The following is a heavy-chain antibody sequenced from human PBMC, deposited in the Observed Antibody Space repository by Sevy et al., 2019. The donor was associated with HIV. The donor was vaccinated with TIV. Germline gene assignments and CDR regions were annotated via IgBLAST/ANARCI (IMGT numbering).Heavy chain of an antibody. CDR2: IHSDGRT. Sequence: GGSLRLSCAASGLSVSDNYMNWVRQAPGKGLELVSVIHSDGRTYYPDSVKGRFSISRDNSKNTLYLHMKSLRPEDTAVYYCARDRYYDASGYYYYYYGMDVWGQGTTVTVSS. CDR1: GLSVSDNY. V-gene: IGHV3-66*01. D-gene: IGHD3-22*01. J-gene: IGHJ6*02. CDR3: ARDRYYDASGYYYYYYGMDV.